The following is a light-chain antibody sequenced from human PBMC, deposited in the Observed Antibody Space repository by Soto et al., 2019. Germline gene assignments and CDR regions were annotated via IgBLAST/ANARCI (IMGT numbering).Light chain of an antibody. V-gene: IGLV2-14*01. Sequence: QSVLPHPASVSWSPGQSITISCTGTSSDVGNYNYVSWYQQYPGRVPKLLIYMVSNRPSGVSNRFSGSKSGNTASLTISGLQAEDEADYFCTSPTPGSLYVFGTGTKVTAL. CDR2: MVS. CDR1: SSDVGNYNY. CDR3: TSPTPGSLYV. J-gene: IGLJ1*01.